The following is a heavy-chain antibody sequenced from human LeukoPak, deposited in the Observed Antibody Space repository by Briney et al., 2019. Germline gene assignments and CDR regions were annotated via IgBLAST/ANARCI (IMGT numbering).Heavy chain of an antibody. CDR1: GGSISSYY. CDR3: ARSPGYSGLREGYFDY. J-gene: IGHJ4*02. Sequence: PSETLSLTCTVSGGSISSYYWSWIRQPAGKGLEWIGRIYTSGSTNYNPSLKSRVTMSVDTSKNQFSLKLSSVTAADTAVYYCARSPGYSGLREGYFDYWGQGTLVTVSS. CDR2: IYTSGST. D-gene: IGHD5-12*01. V-gene: IGHV4-4*07.